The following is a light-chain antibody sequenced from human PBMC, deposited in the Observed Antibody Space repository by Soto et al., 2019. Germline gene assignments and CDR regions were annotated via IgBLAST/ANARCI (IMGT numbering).Light chain of an antibody. CDR2: DAS. J-gene: IGKJ3*01. CDR1: QSVSSY. CDR3: QQRSNWRFT. V-gene: IGKV3-11*01. Sequence: EIVLTQSPATLSLSPGERATLSCRASQSVSSYLAWYQQKPGQAPRLLIYDASNRATGIPARFSGSGSGTAFTLTISILEPEDFAVYYCQQRSNWRFTFGPGTRVDIK.